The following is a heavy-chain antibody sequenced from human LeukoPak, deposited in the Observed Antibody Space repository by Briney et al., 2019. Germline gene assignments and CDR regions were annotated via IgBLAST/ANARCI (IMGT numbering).Heavy chain of an antibody. CDR3: ARVGSWYPYYYYGMDV. D-gene: IGHD6-13*01. Sequence: SETLSLTCAVYGGSFSGYYWSWIRQPPGKGLEWIGEINHSGSTNYNPSLKSRVTISVDTSKNQFSLKLSSVTAADTAVYYCARVGSWYPYYYYGMDVWGQGTTVTVSS. CDR2: INHSGST. J-gene: IGHJ6*02. V-gene: IGHV4-34*01. CDR1: GGSFSGYY.